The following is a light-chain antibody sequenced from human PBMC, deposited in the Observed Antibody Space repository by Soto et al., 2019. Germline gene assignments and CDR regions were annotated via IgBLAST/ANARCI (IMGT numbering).Light chain of an antibody. CDR3: QQYVNSART. CDR2: GAS. CDR1: QQVIIRY. V-gene: IGKV3-20*01. J-gene: IGKJ1*01. Sequence: LSLSPGERAPLSCRATQQVIIRYLDWYQQKPGQAPGLLIYGASSRPTGIPYRFSGSGSGTDFTLTISSLEPEDFAVYYCQQYVNSARTFGQGTKVDIK.